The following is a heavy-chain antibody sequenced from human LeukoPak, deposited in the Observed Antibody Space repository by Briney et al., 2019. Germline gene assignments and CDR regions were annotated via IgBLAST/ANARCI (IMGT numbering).Heavy chain of an antibody. D-gene: IGHD3-10*01. CDR1: GYTFTRYY. CDR2: INPSGGST. Sequence: GASVKVSCKASGYTFTRYYMHWVRQAPGQGLEWMGIINPSGGSTSYAQKFQGRVTMTRDTSTSTVYMELSSLRSEDTAVYYCAREGGFTMVREDGAFDIWGQGTMVTVSS. CDR3: AREGGFTMVREDGAFDI. V-gene: IGHV1-46*01. J-gene: IGHJ3*02.